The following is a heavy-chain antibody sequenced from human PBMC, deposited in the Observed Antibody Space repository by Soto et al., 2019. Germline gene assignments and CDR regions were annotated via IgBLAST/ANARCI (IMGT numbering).Heavy chain of an antibody. CDR1: GGSFSGYY. V-gene: IGHV4-34*01. CDR2: INHSGST. J-gene: IGHJ6*02. Sequence: SETLSLTCAVYGGSFSGYYWSWIRQPPGKGLEWIGEINHSGSTNYNPSLKSRVTISVDTSKNQFSLKLSSVTAADTAVYYCARTRFYYYYGMDVWGQGTTVTVSS. CDR3: ARTRFYYYYGMDV.